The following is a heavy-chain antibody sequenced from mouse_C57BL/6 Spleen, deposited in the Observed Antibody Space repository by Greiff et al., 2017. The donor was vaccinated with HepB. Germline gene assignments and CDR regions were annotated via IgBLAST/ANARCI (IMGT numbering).Heavy chain of an antibody. CDR2: INPYNGDT. D-gene: IGHD1-1*01. CDR3: AREVSYGSSSYYAMDY. J-gene: IGHJ4*01. CDR1: GYSFTGYF. Sequence: VQLQQSGPELVKPGDSVKISCKASGYSFTGYFMNWVMQSHGKSLEWIGRINPYNGDTFYNQKFKGKATLTVDKSSSTANMELRSLTSEDSAVYYCAREVSYGSSSYYAMDYWGQGTSVTVSS. V-gene: IGHV1-20*01.